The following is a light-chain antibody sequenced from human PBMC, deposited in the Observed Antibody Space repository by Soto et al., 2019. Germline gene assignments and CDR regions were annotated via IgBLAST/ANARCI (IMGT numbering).Light chain of an antibody. Sequence: EIVMTQSPATLSVSPGERASLSCRASQSVGSNLAWYQQTAGQAPRLLIYGASTRATGIPARFSGSGSGTEFNLTISSLQSEDLAVYSCQQDTNWPYTFGQGTKLEIK. CDR1: QSVGSN. V-gene: IGKV3-15*01. CDR2: GAS. J-gene: IGKJ2*01. CDR3: QQDTNWPYT.